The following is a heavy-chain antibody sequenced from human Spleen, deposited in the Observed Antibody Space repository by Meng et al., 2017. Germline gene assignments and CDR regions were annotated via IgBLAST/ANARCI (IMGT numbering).Heavy chain of an antibody. CDR3: AKDISLSGYGFDY. CDR1: GFRFDDHA. D-gene: IGHD5-12*01. V-gene: IGHV3-9*01. Sequence: GGSLRLSCVASGFRFDDHAMHWVRQGPGKGLEWVSGISWNGGAIGYADSVKGRFIISRDNAGNSLHLQMNSLRPEGTALYYCAKDISLSGYGFDYWGQGVLVTVSS. CDR2: ISWNGGAI. J-gene: IGHJ4*02.